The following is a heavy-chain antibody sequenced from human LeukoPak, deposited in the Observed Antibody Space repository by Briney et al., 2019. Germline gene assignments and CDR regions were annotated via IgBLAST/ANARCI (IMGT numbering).Heavy chain of an antibody. V-gene: IGHV4-59*01. CDR2: IYYSGST. CDR3: ARGGSSGWSFDY. Sequence: SETLSLTCTVSRGSLSRYYWSWLRQPPGKELEGIGYIYYSGSTNYNPSLKSRVTISVDTSKNQFSLKLSSVPAADTAVYYCARGGSSGWSFDYWGQGTLVTVSS. CDR1: RGSLSRYY. J-gene: IGHJ4*02. D-gene: IGHD6-19*01.